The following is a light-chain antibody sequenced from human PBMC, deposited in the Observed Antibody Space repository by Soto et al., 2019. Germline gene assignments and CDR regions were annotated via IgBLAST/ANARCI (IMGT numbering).Light chain of an antibody. Sequence: QSVLTQRPSVSAAPAQRVTSSCSGSSSNIGGNSVSWYQHLPGTAPKLLIYDDDKRASGIPDRFFGSKSGTSATLGIPGFHTGDEADYYCGSWDSSLSAYVFGTGTKVTVL. CDR2: DDD. CDR1: SSNIGGNS. CDR3: GSWDSSLSAYV. J-gene: IGLJ1*01. V-gene: IGLV1-51*01.